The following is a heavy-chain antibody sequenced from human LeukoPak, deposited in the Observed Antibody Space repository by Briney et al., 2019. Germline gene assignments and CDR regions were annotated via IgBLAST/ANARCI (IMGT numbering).Heavy chain of an antibody. CDR3: GRGPKAGGPHHDMDV. J-gene: IGHJ6*02. CDR2: IIPFFGTA. D-gene: IGHD2-15*01. V-gene: IGHV1-69*13. Sequence: EASVKVSCKASGGTFSSYAISWVRLAPGQGLEWMGGIIPFFGTANYAQKFQGRVTVIADESTSTAYMELRSLSSDDTAVYYCGRGPKAGGPHHDMDVWGRGTTVTVSS. CDR1: GGTFSSYA.